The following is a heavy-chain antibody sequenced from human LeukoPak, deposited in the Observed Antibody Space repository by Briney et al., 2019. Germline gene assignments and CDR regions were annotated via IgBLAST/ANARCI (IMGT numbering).Heavy chain of an antibody. D-gene: IGHD2-2*01. V-gene: IGHV3-66*01. CDR3: ARDGPDSFYFDY. CDR2: IYRGGAT. J-gene: IGHJ4*02. Sequence: GGSLRLSCAASGFTVSSNYMSWVRQAPGKGLEWVSVIYRGGATYYADSVKDRFTISRDISKNTLFLQMNSLRAEDTAVYFCARDGPDSFYFDYWGQGTLVTASP. CDR1: GFTVSSNY.